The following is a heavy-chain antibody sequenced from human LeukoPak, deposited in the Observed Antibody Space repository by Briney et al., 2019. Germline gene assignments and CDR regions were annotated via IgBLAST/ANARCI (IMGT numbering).Heavy chain of an antibody. CDR3: ARDRDSSSWSSRRVGDYFDY. D-gene: IGHD6-13*01. CDR2: ISSSSLSYI. Sequence: GGSLRLSCAASGFTFNSYSMNWVRQAPGKGLEWVSSISSSSLSYIYYADSVKGRFTIFRDNAKNSLYLQMNSLRAEDTAVYYCARDRDSSSWSSRRVGDYFDYWGQGTLVTVSS. CDR1: GFTFNSYS. V-gene: IGHV3-21*01. J-gene: IGHJ4*02.